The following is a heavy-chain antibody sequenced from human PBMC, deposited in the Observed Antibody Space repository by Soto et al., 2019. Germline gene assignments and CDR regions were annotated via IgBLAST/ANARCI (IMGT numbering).Heavy chain of an antibody. D-gene: IGHD3-22*01. V-gene: IGHV3-7*01. J-gene: IGHJ6*02. CDR1: GFMFGTYW. CDR2: IKHDGNEK. Sequence: HPGGSLRLSCAATGFMFGTYWMSWVRQAPGKGLEWVANIKHDGNEKYYADSVKGRFTVSRDNVKNFLHLQMSSLRGDDTGVYFSVRATLSWGHYYFRGLDVWGQGTTVTVSS. CDR3: VRATLSWGHYYFRGLDV.